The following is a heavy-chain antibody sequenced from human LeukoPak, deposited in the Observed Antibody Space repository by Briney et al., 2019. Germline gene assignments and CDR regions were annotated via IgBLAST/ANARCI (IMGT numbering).Heavy chain of an antibody. J-gene: IGHJ5*02. D-gene: IGHD5-12*01. CDR1: GGSFSTYS. V-gene: IGHV4-34*01. CDR2: IDHSGST. Sequence: PSETLSLTCAVYGGSFSTYSWSWIRQPPGKGLDWIGEIDHSGSTKYSPSLKSRVAISVDTSKNQFSLNLRSVTAADTAVYYCARGFSPGLRFDPWGQGTLVTVSS. CDR3: ARGFSPGLRFDP.